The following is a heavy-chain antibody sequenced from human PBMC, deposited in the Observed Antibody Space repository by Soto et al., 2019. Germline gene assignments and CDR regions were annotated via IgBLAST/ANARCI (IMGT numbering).Heavy chain of an antibody. V-gene: IGHV3-23*01. D-gene: IGHD3-16*01. J-gene: IGHJ2*01. Sequence: EVQMLESGGGLAQPGRSLRLSCAGSVFIFSDYGMPWVRQAPGKGLEWVAAISASGGNRDYRDSLTGRFTISRNNFKKSIYLQLNGLTAVDTGVYYCAKMAGGGGYFDLWGRGTLVTVSS. CDR2: ISASGGNR. CDR1: VFIFSDYG. CDR3: AKMAGGGGYFDL.